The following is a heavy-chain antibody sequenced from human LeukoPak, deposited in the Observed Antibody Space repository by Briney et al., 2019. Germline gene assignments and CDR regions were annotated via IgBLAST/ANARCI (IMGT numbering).Heavy chain of an antibody. CDR3: AKDGGNSGYGWAFDY. J-gene: IGHJ4*02. CDR1: GFTFSSYS. V-gene: IGHV3-21*01. D-gene: IGHD5-12*01. Sequence: GGSLRLSCAASGFTFSSYSMNWVRQAPGKGLEWVSSISSSSSYIYYADSVKGRFTISRDNSKNTVYLQMNSLRVEDTAMYYCAKDGGNSGYGWAFDYWGQGTLDTVSS. CDR2: ISSSSSYI.